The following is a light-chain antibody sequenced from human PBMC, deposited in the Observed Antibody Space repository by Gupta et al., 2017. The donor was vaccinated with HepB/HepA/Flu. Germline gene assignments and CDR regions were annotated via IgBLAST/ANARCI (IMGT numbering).Light chain of an antibody. J-gene: IGLJ3*02. CDR2: PNN. CDR3: AAWDDILRGVV. V-gene: IGLV1-47*01. CDR1: SSNIGSNF. Sequence: QSVSPPPLSVSTTPGQRVTISCFGGSSNIGSNFVYWYHHLPGPAPKLLISPNNKRPSGVPDRFSGSKSGTSAFLAISGLRSEDEADDYCAAWDDILRGVVFGGGTKLTVL.